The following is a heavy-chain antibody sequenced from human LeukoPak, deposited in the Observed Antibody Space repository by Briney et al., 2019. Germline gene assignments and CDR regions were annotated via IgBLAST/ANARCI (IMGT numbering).Heavy chain of an antibody. CDR2: INPSGST. V-gene: IGHV4-4*07. CDR3: ARSRGTALITRFGY. D-gene: IGHD5-18*01. CDR1: GGSISNYY. Sequence: PSETLSLTCTVSGGSISNYYWSWIRQPAGKGLEWIGRINPSGSTNYNPSLESRVFMSVDTSKSQFSLKLNSVTAADTAVYFCARSRGTALITRFGYWGQGTLVTVSS. J-gene: IGHJ4*02.